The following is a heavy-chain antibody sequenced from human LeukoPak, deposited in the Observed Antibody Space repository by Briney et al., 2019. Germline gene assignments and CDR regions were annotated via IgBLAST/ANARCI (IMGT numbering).Heavy chain of an antibody. D-gene: IGHD2-2*02. CDR3: ARHGYHLLYLFPFDH. Sequence: SETLSLTCAVYGGSFSGSYWGWLRQPPGKGLEWIGSIYYSGSTYYNPSLKSRVTVSVDTSKNQFSLKLSSVTAADTAVYYCARHGYHLLYLFPFDHWGQGTQVTVSS. V-gene: IGHV4-39*01. CDR1: GGSFSGSY. J-gene: IGHJ4*02. CDR2: IYYSGST.